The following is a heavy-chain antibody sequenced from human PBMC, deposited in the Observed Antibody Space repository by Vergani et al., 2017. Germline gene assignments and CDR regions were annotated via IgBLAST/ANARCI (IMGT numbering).Heavy chain of an antibody. V-gene: IGHV4-30-2*01. CDR2: IYHSGST. Sequence: QLQLQESGSGLVKPSQTLSLTCAVSGGSISSGGYSWSWIRQPPGKGLEWIGYIYHSGSTYYNPSLKSRVTISVDRSKNQFSLKLSSVTAADTAVYYCARARYYYDSSGYYPYWYFDLWGRGTLVTVSS. J-gene: IGHJ2*01. CDR1: GGSISSGGYS. CDR3: ARARYYYDSSGYYPYWYFDL. D-gene: IGHD3-22*01.